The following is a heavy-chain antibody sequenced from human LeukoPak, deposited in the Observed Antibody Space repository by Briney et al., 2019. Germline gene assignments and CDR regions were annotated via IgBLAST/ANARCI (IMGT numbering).Heavy chain of an antibody. Sequence: SETLSLTCAVYGGSFSGYYWSWIRQPPGKGLEWIGSIYYSGSTYYNPSLKSRVTISVDTSKNQFSLKVRSVTAADRAVYYCARQGSSGFDLESFDYWGQGILVTVSA. J-gene: IGHJ4*02. D-gene: IGHD3-22*01. V-gene: IGHV4-34*01. CDR2: IYYSGST. CDR1: GGSFSGYY. CDR3: ARQGSSGFDLESFDY.